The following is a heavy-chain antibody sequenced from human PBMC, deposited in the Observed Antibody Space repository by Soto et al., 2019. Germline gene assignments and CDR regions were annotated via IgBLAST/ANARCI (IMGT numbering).Heavy chain of an antibody. CDR3: AKGILVEVPGTRAFDI. V-gene: IGHV3-21*02. Sequence: EVQLVESGGGLVKPGGSLRLSCAASGFIFSTYTMNWVRQAPGKGLEWVSSISRTSTYIYYADSVRGRFALTRDNPKNSLLLQMNSLRAEDTALYYCAKGILVEVPGTRAFDIWGQGTMVIVSS. J-gene: IGHJ3*02. D-gene: IGHD2-2*01. CDR2: ISRTSTYI. CDR1: GFIFSTYT.